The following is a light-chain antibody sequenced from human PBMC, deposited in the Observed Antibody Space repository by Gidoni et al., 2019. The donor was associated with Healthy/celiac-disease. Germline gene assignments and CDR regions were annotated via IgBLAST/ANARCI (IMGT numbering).Light chain of an antibody. V-gene: IGKV3-11*01. CDR2: DAS. CDR3: QQRSNWLFT. CDR1: QSVSSY. Sequence: EMVLTQSPATLSLSPGERATLSCRASQSVSSYLGWYQQKPGQAPSLLIYDASNRATGIPARFSDSGSGTDFSLPISRLEPEDFTVYYCQQRSNWLFTFGPGTKVDIK. J-gene: IGKJ3*01.